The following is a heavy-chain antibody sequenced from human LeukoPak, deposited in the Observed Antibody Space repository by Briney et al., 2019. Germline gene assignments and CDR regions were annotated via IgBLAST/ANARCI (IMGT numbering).Heavy chain of an antibody. J-gene: IGHJ3*02. D-gene: IGHD2-2*01. V-gene: IGHV4-30-4*08. CDR1: GGSISSGDYY. Sequence: SQTLSLTCTVSGGSISSGDYYWSWIRQPPGKGLEWIGYIYYSGSTYYNPSPKSRVTISVDTSKNQFSLKLSSVTAADTAVYYCATSEGLFTFDIWGQGTMVTVSS. CDR3: ATSEGLFTFDI. CDR2: IYYSGST.